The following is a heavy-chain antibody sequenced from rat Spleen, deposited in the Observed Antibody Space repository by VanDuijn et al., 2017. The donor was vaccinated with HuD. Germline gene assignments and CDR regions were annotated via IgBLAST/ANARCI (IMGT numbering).Heavy chain of an antibody. Sequence: EVQLVESGGGLVQPGRSLKLSCVGSGFTFNNYWMAWIRQAPTKGLEWVASISPSGGSTYYRDSVKGRFTISRDNAKSTLYLQMDSLRSEDTATYYCATNYDCYWYFDFWGPGTMVTVSS. CDR1: GFTFNNYW. CDR2: ISPSGGST. V-gene: IGHV5-19*01. CDR3: ATNYDCYWYFDF. J-gene: IGHJ1*01. D-gene: IGHD1-11*01.